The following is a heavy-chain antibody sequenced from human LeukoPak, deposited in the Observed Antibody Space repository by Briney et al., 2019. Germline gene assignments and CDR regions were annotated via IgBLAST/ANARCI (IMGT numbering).Heavy chain of an antibody. CDR2: IRYDGSNK. D-gene: IGHD3-9*01. Sequence: PGGSLRLSCAASGFTFSSYAMSWVRQAPGQGLERVAFIRYDGSNKYYADSVKGRFTISRDNSKNTLYLQMNNPRAEDTAIYYCAKAANYDILTAYYLDYWGQGTLVTVSS. J-gene: IGHJ4*02. V-gene: IGHV3-30*02. CDR1: GFTFSSYA. CDR3: AKAANYDILTAYYLDY.